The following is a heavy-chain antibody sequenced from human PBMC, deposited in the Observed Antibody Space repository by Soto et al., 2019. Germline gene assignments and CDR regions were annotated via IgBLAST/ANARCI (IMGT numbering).Heavy chain of an antibody. Sequence: QVQLVQSGAEVKKPGSSVKVSCKASRDTFSKYAFNWVRQAPGQGLEWMGWIIPIFDSRNYAEKFQGRVTINADESTSTAYMELRSLRFEDTAVYYCVRGETHLGVWGQGTTVTVSS. CDR2: IIPIFDSR. CDR3: VRGETHLGV. D-gene: IGHD3-16*01. V-gene: IGHV1-69*01. CDR1: RDTFSKYA. J-gene: IGHJ6*02.